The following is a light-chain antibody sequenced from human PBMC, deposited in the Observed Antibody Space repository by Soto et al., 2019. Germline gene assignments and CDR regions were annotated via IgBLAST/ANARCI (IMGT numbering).Light chain of an antibody. CDR1: SSNIGSNT. Sequence: QSVLTQPPSASGTPGQRVTISCSGSSSNIGSNTVNWYQQLPGTAPKLLIYSNKQRPSGVPARFSGSKSGTSASLAISGLQSEDEADYYCAAWDDSLNGYVFGTGTKLTVL. CDR2: SNK. J-gene: IGLJ1*01. V-gene: IGLV1-44*01. CDR3: AAWDDSLNGYV.